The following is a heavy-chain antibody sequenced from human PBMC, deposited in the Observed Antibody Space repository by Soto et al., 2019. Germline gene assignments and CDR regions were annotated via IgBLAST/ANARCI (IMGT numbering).Heavy chain of an antibody. D-gene: IGHD3-3*01. CDR1: GDSVSSNSAA. V-gene: IGHV6-1*01. J-gene: IGHJ6*02. CDR2: TYYRSKWYN. Sequence: SQTLSLTCAISGDSVSSNSAAWNWIRQSPSRGLEWLGRTYYRSKWYNDYAVSVKSRITINPDTSKNQFSLQLNSVTPEDTAVYYCARVYYDFWSGYEDYYGMDVWGQGTRVTVSS. CDR3: ARVYYDFWSGYEDYYGMDV.